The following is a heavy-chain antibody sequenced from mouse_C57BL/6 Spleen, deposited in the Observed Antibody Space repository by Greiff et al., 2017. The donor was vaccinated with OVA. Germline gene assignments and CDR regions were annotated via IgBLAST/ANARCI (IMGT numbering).Heavy chain of an antibody. D-gene: IGHD1-1*01. CDR2: NNPYNGDT. CDR1: GYSFTGYF. Sequence: VQLQQSGPELVKPGDSVKISCKASGYSFTGYFMNWVMQSHGKSLEWIGRNNPYNGDTFYNQKFKGKATLTVDKSSSTAHMELRSLTSEDSAVYYCARSGYYYGSSHWYFDVWGTGTTVTVSS. V-gene: IGHV1-20*01. J-gene: IGHJ1*03. CDR3: ARSGYYYGSSHWYFDV.